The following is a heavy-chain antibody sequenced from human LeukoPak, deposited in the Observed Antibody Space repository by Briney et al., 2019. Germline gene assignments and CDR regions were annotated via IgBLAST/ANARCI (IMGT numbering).Heavy chain of an antibody. CDR2: INPKNGGT. CDR1: GFTFTAYY. V-gene: IGHV1-2*02. J-gene: IGHJ5*02. Sequence: ASVKVSFKASGFTFTAYYIHWVRQAPGQGLEWMGWINPKNGGTTYAQNFQGRVTITRDTSISTAYMEISSLRSDDTAVYYCARGGSGSYSGWFDPWGQGTLVTVSS. D-gene: IGHD3-10*01. CDR3: ARGGSGSYSGWFDP.